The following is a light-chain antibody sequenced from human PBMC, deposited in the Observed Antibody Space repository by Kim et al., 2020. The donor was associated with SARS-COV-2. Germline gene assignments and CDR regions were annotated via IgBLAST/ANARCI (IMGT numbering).Light chain of an antibody. Sequence: ASVRERVAITCRARQSINNLLAWYQHKPGTAPKVLISKASNLESGVPSRFSGSGSGTDFTLTINSLQADDFATYYCQNYNGYPWTFGQETKVDIK. CDR3: QNYNGYPWT. J-gene: IGKJ1*01. CDR2: KAS. V-gene: IGKV1-5*03. CDR1: QSINNL.